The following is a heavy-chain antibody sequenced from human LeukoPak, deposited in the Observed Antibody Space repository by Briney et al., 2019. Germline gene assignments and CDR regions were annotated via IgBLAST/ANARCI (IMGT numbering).Heavy chain of an antibody. J-gene: IGHJ3*02. Sequence: SETLSLTCTVSGGSISSYYWSWIRQPPGKGLEWIGYIYYSGSTNYNPSLKSRVTISVDTSKNQFSLKLSSVTAADTAVYYCAGVRYLHAFDIWGQGTMVTVSS. V-gene: IGHV4-59*01. CDR2: IYYSGST. CDR1: GGSISSYY. D-gene: IGHD3-9*01. CDR3: AGVRYLHAFDI.